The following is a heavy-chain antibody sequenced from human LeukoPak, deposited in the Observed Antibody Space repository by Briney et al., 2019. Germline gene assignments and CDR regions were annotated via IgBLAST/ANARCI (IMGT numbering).Heavy chain of an antibody. CDR2: ISSSSSYI. D-gene: IGHD3-10*01. CDR3: ARDREPVTYCYGSGAETGDY. Sequence: GGSLRLSCAASGFTFSSYSMNWVRQAPGKGLEWVSSISSSSSYIYYADSVKGRFTISRDNAKNSLYLQMNSLRAEDTAVYYCARDREPVTYCYGSGAETGDYWGQGTLVTVSS. V-gene: IGHV3-21*01. J-gene: IGHJ4*02. CDR1: GFTFSSYS.